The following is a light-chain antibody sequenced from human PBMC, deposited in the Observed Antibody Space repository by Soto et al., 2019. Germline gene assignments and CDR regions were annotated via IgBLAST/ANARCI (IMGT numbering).Light chain of an antibody. CDR3: HQSYDIPT. CDR1: QGIRSA. J-gene: IGKJ5*01. Sequence: IQLTQSPSSRSASVGDRVTITCRASQGIRSALNWYQQKPGKAPKLLIYAASSLQSGVPSRFSGSGSGTDFTLTVSSLQPEDFATYYCHQSYDIPTFGQGTRLEIK. V-gene: IGKV1-39*01. CDR2: AAS.